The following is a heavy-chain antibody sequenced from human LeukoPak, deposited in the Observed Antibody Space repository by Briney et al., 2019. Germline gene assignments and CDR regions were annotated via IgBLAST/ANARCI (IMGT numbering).Heavy chain of an antibody. V-gene: IGHV1-69*04. CDR1: GGTFSSYA. D-gene: IGHD2-2*01. Sequence: SVKVSCKASGGTFSSYAISWVRQAPGQGLEWMGRIIPILGIANYAQKLQGRVTMTTDTSTSTAYMELRSLRSDDTAVYYCAREPEYCSSTSCYSFDYWGQGTLVTVSS. CDR3: AREPEYCSSTSCYSFDY. CDR2: IIPILGIA. J-gene: IGHJ4*02.